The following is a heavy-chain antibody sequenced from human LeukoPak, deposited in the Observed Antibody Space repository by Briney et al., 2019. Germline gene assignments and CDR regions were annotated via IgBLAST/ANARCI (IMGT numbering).Heavy chain of an antibody. CDR1: GGSISSGDYY. Sequence: PSQTLSLTCTVSGGSISSGDYYWSWIRQPPGKGLEWIGYIYYSGSTYYTPSLKSRVTISVDTSKIQFSLKLSSVSAADTAVYYCARDREWEPLGWFDPWGQGTLVTVSS. CDR2: IYYSGST. CDR3: ARDREWEPLGWFDP. J-gene: IGHJ5*02. D-gene: IGHD1-26*01. V-gene: IGHV4-30-4*08.